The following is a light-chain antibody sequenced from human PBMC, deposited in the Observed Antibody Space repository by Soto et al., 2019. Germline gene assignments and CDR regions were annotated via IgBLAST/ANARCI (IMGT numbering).Light chain of an antibody. V-gene: IGKV1-39*01. CDR2: AAS. J-gene: IGKJ5*01. CDR1: QSISSW. Sequence: DIQLTQSPSFLSASVGDRVTITCRASQSISSWLAWYQQKPGKAPKLLIYAASSLQSGVPSRFSGSGSGTDFTLTISSLQPEDFATYYCQQSYSTLITFGQGTRLEIK. CDR3: QQSYSTLIT.